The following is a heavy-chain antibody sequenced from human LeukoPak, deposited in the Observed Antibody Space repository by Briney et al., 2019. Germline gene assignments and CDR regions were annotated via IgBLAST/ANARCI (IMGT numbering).Heavy chain of an antibody. CDR3: ASPFDY. CDR2: IYSGGST. V-gene: IGHV3-53*01. CDR1: GFTVSSNY. Sequence: PGGSLRLSCAASGFTVSSNYMSWVRQAPGKGLEWVSVIYSGGSTYYADSVKGRFTISRDNDKNTLFLQMHSLRVEDTAVYYCASPFDYWGQGTLVTVSS. J-gene: IGHJ4*02.